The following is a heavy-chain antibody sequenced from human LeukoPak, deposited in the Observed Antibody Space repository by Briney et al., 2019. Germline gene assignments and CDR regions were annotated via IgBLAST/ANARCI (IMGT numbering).Heavy chain of an antibody. CDR1: GFTFSSYS. Sequence: PGGSLSLSCAASGFTFSSYSMNWVRQAPGKGLEWVSSISSSSSYIYYADSVKGRFTISRDNAKNSLYLQMNSLRAEDTAVYYCARDRGYYGSGSYRPFDYWGQGTLVTVSS. CDR3: ARDRGYYGSGSYRPFDY. D-gene: IGHD3-10*01. V-gene: IGHV3-21*01. CDR2: ISSSSSYI. J-gene: IGHJ4*02.